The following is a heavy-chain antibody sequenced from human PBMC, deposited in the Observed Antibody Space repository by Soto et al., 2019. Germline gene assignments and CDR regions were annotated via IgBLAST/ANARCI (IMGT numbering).Heavy chain of an antibody. D-gene: IGHD2-21*02. CDR1: GYTFTSYY. CDR2: INPSGGST. V-gene: IGHV1-46*01. Sequence: GASVKVSCKASGYTFTSYYMHWVRQAPGQGLEWMRIINPSGGSTSYAHKFKGRVTIPRDTSTSTYYMELSTLRSEDTAVYDCPSIPNTGGNSPQYHFDYWCQCSPVTVSS. CDR3: PSIPNTGGNSPQYHFDY. J-gene: IGHJ4*02.